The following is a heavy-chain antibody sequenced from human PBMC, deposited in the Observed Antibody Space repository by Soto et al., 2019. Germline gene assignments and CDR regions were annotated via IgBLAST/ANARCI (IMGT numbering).Heavy chain of an antibody. CDR2: INQTGRT. V-gene: IGHV4-34*02. CDR1: GGSVNGYY. J-gene: IGHJ5*02. Sequence: QVHLQQWGAGLLKPSETLSLTCAVYGGSVNGYYWNWIRQPPGKGLEWIGEINQTGRTHYNPSLKSRVTMSVDTAKHQFSLRLSSVTAADTAIYYCATRITVFGLLIPPFDPWGQGTQVTVSS. D-gene: IGHD3-3*01. CDR3: ATRITVFGLLIPPFDP.